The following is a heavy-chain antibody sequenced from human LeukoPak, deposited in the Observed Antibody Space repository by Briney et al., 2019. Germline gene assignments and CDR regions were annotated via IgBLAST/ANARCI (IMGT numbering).Heavy chain of an antibody. Sequence: GGSLRLSCAASGFTFDDYGMSWVRQAPGKGLEWVSGINCNGGSTGYADSVKGRFTISRDNAKNSLYLQMNSLRAEDTALYYCARRSGRTNYYMDVWGKGTTVTVSS. CDR2: INCNGGST. CDR3: ARRSGRTNYYMDV. CDR1: GFTFDDYG. D-gene: IGHD6-19*01. V-gene: IGHV3-20*04. J-gene: IGHJ6*03.